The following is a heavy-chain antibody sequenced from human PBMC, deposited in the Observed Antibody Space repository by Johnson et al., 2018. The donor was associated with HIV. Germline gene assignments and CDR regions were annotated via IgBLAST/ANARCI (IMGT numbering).Heavy chain of an antibody. CDR2: IKQDGSET. Sequence: VQLVESGGGLVQSGGSLRLSCAASGFTLSRYWMSWVRQAPGKGLEWVANIKQDGSETYYVDAVKGRFTISRDNAKNSLFLQMNSLRVEDTAVYYCARVNITMVQGVSMGGAFDIWGQGTMVTVSS. CDR1: GFTLSRYW. CDR3: ARVNITMVQGVSMGGAFDI. D-gene: IGHD3-10*01. J-gene: IGHJ3*02. V-gene: IGHV3-7*05.